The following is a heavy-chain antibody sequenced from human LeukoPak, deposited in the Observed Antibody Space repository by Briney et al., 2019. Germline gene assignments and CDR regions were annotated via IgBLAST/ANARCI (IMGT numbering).Heavy chain of an antibody. Sequence: ASVKVSCKPSGYTFTGYYIHWVRQAPGQRLEWLGWISPNTGATMFAHKFQDRVSMTGDTSIDTAYLELTSLTADDTALYYCARDRVGSGWPRPFYFEFWGQGTLVTVSS. J-gene: IGHJ4*02. D-gene: IGHD6-19*01. CDR2: ISPNTGAT. CDR1: GYTFTGYY. V-gene: IGHV1-2*02. CDR3: ARDRVGSGWPRPFYFEF.